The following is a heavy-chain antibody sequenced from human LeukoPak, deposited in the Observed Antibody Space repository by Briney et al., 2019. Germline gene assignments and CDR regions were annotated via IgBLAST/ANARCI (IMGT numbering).Heavy chain of an antibody. D-gene: IGHD2-2*01. Sequence: ASVKVSCKPSGYTFTFYYMHWVRQAPGQGLEWMGWINPNSGGTNYAQKFQGRVTMTRDTSISTAYMELSRLRSDDTAVYYCARDLVMFNVVVPAAIWSKYYYGMDVWGQGTTVTVSS. CDR3: ARDLVMFNVVVPAAIWSKYYYGMDV. V-gene: IGHV1-2*02. CDR2: INPNSGGT. CDR1: GYTFTFYY. J-gene: IGHJ6*02.